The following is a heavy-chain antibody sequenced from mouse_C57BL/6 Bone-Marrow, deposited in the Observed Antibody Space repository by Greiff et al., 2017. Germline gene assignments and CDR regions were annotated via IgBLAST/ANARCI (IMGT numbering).Heavy chain of an antibody. CDR1: GFTFSSYG. V-gene: IGHV5-6*02. CDR2: ISSGGSYI. J-gene: IGHJ3*01. D-gene: IGHD2-3*01. Sequence: EVKVVESGGDLVKPGGSLKLSCAASGFTFSSYGMSWVRQTPDKRLEWVATISSGGSYIYYPDSVKGRFTISRDNAKNTLYLQMSSLKSEDTAMYYCARRYYDGYYVWFAYWGQGTLVTVSA. CDR3: ARRYYDGYYVWFAY.